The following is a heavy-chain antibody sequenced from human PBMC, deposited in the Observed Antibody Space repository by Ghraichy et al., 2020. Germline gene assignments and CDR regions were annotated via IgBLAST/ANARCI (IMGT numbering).Heavy chain of an antibody. Sequence: SETLSLTCAVYGGSFSGYFWNWIRQPPGKGLEWIGEINHSGSTNYNPSLKRRVTISVDTSKNQISLKLNSVTAADTAVYYCARVPRGGPKLGVLRGSWFDPWGQGTLVTVSS. V-gene: IGHV4-34*01. CDR2: INHSGST. CDR3: ARVPRGGPKLGVLRGSWFDP. D-gene: IGHD3-16*01. J-gene: IGHJ5*02. CDR1: GGSFSGYF.